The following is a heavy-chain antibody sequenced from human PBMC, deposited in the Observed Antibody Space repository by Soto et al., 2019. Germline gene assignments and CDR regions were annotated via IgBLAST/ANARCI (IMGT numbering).Heavy chain of an antibody. V-gene: IGHV3-11*01. CDR2: IGSDGNTI. J-gene: IGHJ3*01. CDR1: GFTFSDWY. CDR3: ARGTQRLSYAFDL. Sequence: GGSLRLSCAASGFTFSDWYMSWIRQAPGKGLEWISYIGSDGNTIYYDDSVKGRFIISRDNAKNSLYLQMSSLRPGDTAVYFCARGTQRLSYAFDLWGQGTKVTVSS.